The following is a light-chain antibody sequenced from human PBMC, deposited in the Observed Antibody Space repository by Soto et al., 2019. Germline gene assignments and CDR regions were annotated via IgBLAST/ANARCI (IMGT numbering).Light chain of an antibody. V-gene: IGLV2-8*01. Sequence: QSALTQPPSAAGSPGQSVTISCTGTSTDVGGYNYVSWYQQYPGKAPKLMIYEVSKRPSGVPDRFSGSKSGNTASLTVSGLQAEDEAEYYCSSYGGTYNYVLGTGTKLTVL. CDR3: SSYGGTYNYV. CDR2: EVS. CDR1: STDVGGYNY. J-gene: IGLJ1*01.